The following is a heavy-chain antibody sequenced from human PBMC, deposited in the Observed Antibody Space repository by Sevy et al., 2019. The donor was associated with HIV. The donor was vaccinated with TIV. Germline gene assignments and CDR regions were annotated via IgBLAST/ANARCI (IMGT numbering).Heavy chain of an antibody. Sequence: GGSLRLSCAASGFSLRTSDMSWVRQPPGKGLEWIAYSSGNRENNGETYYADSVRGRFTISRDDPRSTVYAQINSLRVEDTATYYCVQGHFANWGQGTPVTVSS. CDR3: VQGHFAN. J-gene: IGHJ1*01. V-gene: IGHV3-23*01. D-gene: IGHD2-8*01. CDR1: GFSLRTSD. CDR2: SSGNRENNGET.